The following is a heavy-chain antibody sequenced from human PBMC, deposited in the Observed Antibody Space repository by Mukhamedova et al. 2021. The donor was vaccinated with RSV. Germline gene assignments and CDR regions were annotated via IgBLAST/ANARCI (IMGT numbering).Heavy chain of an antibody. Sequence: GRFTISRDDSKKTLYLQMNSLKTEDTAVYYCTTGLPEELLSPLWGQGTLVTVSS. D-gene: IGHD2-2*01. J-gene: IGHJ4*02. CDR3: TTGLPEELLSPL. V-gene: IGHV3-15*01.